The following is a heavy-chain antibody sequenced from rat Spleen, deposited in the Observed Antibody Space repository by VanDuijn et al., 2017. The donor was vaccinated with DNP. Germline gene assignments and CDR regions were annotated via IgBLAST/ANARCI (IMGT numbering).Heavy chain of an antibody. CDR2: IGYDGVGT. Sequence: EVQLVESGGGLVQPGRSLKLSCTASRFTFSDYYMAWVRQAPTKGLECVAYIGYDGVGTYCGESVRGRFTISRDNAKSTLYLQMNSLRSEDMATYYCVRWNSGHFDYWGQGVMVTVSS. CDR1: RFTFSDYY. CDR3: VRWNSGHFDY. D-gene: IGHD4-3*01. J-gene: IGHJ2*01. V-gene: IGHV5-22*01.